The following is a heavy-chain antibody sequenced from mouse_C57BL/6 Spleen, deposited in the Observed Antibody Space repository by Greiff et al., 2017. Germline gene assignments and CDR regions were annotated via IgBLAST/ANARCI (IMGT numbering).Heavy chain of an antibody. V-gene: IGHV3-6*01. D-gene: IGHD1-1*01. Sequence: DVKLQESGPGLVKPSQSLSLTCSVTGYSITSGYYWNWIRQFPGNKLEWMGYISYDGSNNYNPSLKNRISITRDTSKNQFFLKLNSVTTEDTATYYCARRGRSYYFDYWGQGTTLTVSS. CDR1: GYSITSGYY. CDR3: ARRGRSYYFDY. J-gene: IGHJ2*01. CDR2: ISYDGSN.